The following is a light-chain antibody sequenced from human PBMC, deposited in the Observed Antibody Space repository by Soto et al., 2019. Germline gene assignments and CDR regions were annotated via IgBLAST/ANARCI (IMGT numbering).Light chain of an antibody. CDR3: QQYNSWPLT. CDR2: DAS. Sequence: EIVLTQSPATLSLSPGERATLSCRASQSVSSYLAWYQQKPGQAPRLLIYDASNRATGIPARFSGSGSGTDFTLTISSLEPEDFVVYYCQQYNSWPLTFGGGTKVEIK. J-gene: IGKJ4*01. V-gene: IGKV3-11*01. CDR1: QSVSSY.